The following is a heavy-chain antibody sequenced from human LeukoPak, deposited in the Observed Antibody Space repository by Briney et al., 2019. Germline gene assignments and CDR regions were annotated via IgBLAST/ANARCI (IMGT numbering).Heavy chain of an antibody. Sequence: GGSLRLSCTVSGFTFSNYDMNWVRQAPGKGLECVAVTSYDGSNKYYADSVKGRFTISRDNSKNTLYLQMNSLRAEDTAVYYCAKDLRLGTFKGAFDIWGQGTMVTVSS. CDR3: AKDLRLGTFKGAFDI. V-gene: IGHV3-30*18. CDR1: GFTFSNYD. D-gene: IGHD1-1*01. J-gene: IGHJ3*02. CDR2: TSYDGSNK.